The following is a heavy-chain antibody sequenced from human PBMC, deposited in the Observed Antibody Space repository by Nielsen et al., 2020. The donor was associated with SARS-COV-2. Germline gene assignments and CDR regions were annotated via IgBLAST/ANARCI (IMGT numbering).Heavy chain of an antibody. CDR2: IYYSGST. D-gene: IGHD1-26*01. CDR3: AREVGAIYYFDY. Sequence: SETLSLTCTVSGGSISSSSYYWGWIRQPPGKGLEWIGSIYYSGSTYYNPSLKSRVTISVDTSKNQFSLKLSSVTAADTAVYYCAREVGAIYYFDYWGQGTLVTVSS. J-gene: IGHJ4*02. V-gene: IGHV4-39*02. CDR1: GGSISSSSYY.